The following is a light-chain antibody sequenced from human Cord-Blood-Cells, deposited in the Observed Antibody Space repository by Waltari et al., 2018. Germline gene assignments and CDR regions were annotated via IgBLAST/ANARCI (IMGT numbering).Light chain of an antibody. CDR3: QQYNNWPLT. V-gene: IGKV3-15*01. CDR2: GAS. J-gene: IGKJ4*01. CDR1: QSVSSN. Sequence: EIVMRQSPATLYVSSGERATLSCRASQSVSSNLAWYQQKPGQAPRLLIYGASTRATGIPARFSGSGSGTEFTLTISSLQSEDFAVYYCQQYNNWPLTFGGGTKVEIK.